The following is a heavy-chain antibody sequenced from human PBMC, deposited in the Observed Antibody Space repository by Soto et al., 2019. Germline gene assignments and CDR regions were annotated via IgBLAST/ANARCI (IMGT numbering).Heavy chain of an antibody. CDR3: ARNGYCSGGSCPPLIDYFDY. J-gene: IGHJ4*02. V-gene: IGHV2-26*01. CDR1: GFSLSNARMG. Sequence: QVTLKESGPVLVKPTETLTLTCTVSGFSLSNARMGVSWIRQPPGKALEWLAHIFSNDEKSYSTSLKSRLTISKDTSKSQVVLTMTNMDPVDTATYYCARNGYCSGGSCPPLIDYFDYWGQGTLVTVSS. CDR2: IFSNDEK. D-gene: IGHD2-15*01.